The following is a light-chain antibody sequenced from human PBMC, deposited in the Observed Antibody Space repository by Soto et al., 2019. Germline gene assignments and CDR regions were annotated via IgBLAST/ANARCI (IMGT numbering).Light chain of an antibody. Sequence: NFMLTQPHSVSESPGKKLSISCPPSSVSIANNYVQWYQQRPGSAPTTVIYENNQRLSGVPDRFSGSTDGSSNSASLTISGLQTEDEADYYCQSYDSDFVVFGGGTKLTVL. CDR3: QSYDSDFVV. CDR2: ENN. CDR1: SVSIANNY. V-gene: IGLV6-57*04. J-gene: IGLJ2*01.